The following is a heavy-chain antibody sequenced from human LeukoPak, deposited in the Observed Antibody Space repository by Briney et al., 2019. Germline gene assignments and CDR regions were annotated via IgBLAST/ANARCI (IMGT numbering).Heavy chain of an antibody. V-gene: IGHV4-59*08. CDR3: ARRERDGYTEHPFDY. CDR2: IYYSGST. D-gene: IGHD5-24*01. CDR1: GGSISSYY. Sequence: SETLSLTCTVSGGSISSYYWSWIRQPPGKGLEWIGYIYYSGSTNYNPSLKSRVTISVDTSKNQFSLKLSSVTAADTAVYYCARRERDGYTEHPFDYWSQGTLVTVSS. J-gene: IGHJ4*02.